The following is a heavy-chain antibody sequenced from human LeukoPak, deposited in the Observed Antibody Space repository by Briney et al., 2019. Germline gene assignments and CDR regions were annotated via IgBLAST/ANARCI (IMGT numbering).Heavy chain of an antibody. D-gene: IGHD6-19*01. Sequence: GGSLRLSCAASGFTFSSYDMHWVRQATGKGLEWVSAIGTAGDTYYPGSVKGRFTISRENAKNSLYLQMNSLRAGDTAVYYCARSRGSSGWFDYWGQGTLVTVSS. CDR3: ARSRGSSGWFDY. J-gene: IGHJ4*02. CDR2: IGTAGDT. CDR1: GFTFSSYD. V-gene: IGHV3-13*01.